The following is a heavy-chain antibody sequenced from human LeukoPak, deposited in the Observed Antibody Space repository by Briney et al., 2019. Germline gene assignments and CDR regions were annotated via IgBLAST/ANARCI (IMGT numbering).Heavy chain of an antibody. CDR2: IHSDGST. D-gene: IGHD3-10*02. Sequence: GGSLRLSCAASGFTFDDYAMHWVRQAPGKGLVWVSRIHSDGSTTYADSVKGRFTISRDNAKNTLYLQMNSLRAEDTAVYYCARDRYYVPDYWGQGTLVTVSS. CDR1: GFTFDDYA. CDR3: ARDRYYVPDY. V-gene: IGHV3-74*03. J-gene: IGHJ4*02.